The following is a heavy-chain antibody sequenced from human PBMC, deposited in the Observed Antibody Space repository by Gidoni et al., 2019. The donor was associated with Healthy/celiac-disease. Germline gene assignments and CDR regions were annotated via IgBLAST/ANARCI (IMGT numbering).Heavy chain of an antibody. CDR1: GFSLSTSGMC. V-gene: IGHV2-70*15. CDR2: IDWDDDK. J-gene: IGHJ4*02. D-gene: IGHD3-10*01. Sequence: QVTLRESGPALVKPTQTLTLTFTFSGFSLSTSGMCVSWIRQPPGKALEWLARIDWDDDKYYSTSLKTRLTISKDTSKNQVVLTMTNMDPVDTATYYCARTQPTYYYGSGSSRAFDYWGQGTLVTVSS. CDR3: ARTQPTYYYGSGSSRAFDY.